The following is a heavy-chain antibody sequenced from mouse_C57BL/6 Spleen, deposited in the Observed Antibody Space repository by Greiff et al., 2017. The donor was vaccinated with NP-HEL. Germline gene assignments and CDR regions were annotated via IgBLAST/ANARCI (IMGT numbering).Heavy chain of an antibody. Sequence: VQLQESGAELVRPGTSVKMSCKASGYTFTNYWIGWAKQRPGHGLEWIGDIYPGGGYTNYNEKFKGKATLTADKSSSTAYMQFSSLTSEDSAIYYCARSTTVARYFDVWGTGTTVTVSS. CDR2: IYPGGGYT. V-gene: IGHV1-63*01. CDR3: ARSTTVARYFDV. CDR1: GYTFTNYW. J-gene: IGHJ1*03. D-gene: IGHD1-1*01.